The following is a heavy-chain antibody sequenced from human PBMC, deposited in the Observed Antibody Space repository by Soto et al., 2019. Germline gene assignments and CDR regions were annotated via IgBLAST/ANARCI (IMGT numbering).Heavy chain of an antibody. CDR1: GGSVSNSQYF. CDR3: ARDWTVITLGGVILYGMDV. V-gene: IGHV4-39*07. J-gene: IGHJ6*02. D-gene: IGHD3-16*02. Sequence: PSETLSLTCTVSGGSVSNSQYFWVWLRQPPGKGLEWIGTISHSGSVRYNPSLNSPVTISVDTSRNQFSLSLPSVTAADTAVYYCARDWTVITLGGVILYGMDVWGQGTTVTVS. CDR2: ISHSGSV.